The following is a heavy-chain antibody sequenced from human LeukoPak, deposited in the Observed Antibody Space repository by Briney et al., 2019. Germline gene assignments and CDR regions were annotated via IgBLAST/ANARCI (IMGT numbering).Heavy chain of an antibody. Sequence: PSETLSLTCTVSGGSVTDYYRSWIRQPAGEGPEWIGRIYPTGRTSYNPSLRSRVTMSLDTSKNQVSLMLSSVTAADTAVYYCAREILYSGAFEIWGQGTMVTVSS. D-gene: IGHD2-15*01. CDR1: GGSVTDYY. J-gene: IGHJ3*02. V-gene: IGHV4-4*07. CDR2: IYPTGRT. CDR3: AREILYSGAFEI.